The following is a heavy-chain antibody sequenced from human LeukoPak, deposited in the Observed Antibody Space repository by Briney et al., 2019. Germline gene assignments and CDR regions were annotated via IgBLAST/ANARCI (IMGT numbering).Heavy chain of an antibody. Sequence: ASVKVSCKVSGYTLTELSMLWVRQAPGKGLEWMGGFDPEDGETIYAQKFQGRVTMTEDTSTDTAYMELSSLRSEDTAVYYCATGPYGIYYFDYWGQGTLVTVSS. CDR2: FDPEDGET. D-gene: IGHD2-15*01. CDR3: ATGPYGIYYFDY. V-gene: IGHV1-24*01. CDR1: GYTLTELS. J-gene: IGHJ4*02.